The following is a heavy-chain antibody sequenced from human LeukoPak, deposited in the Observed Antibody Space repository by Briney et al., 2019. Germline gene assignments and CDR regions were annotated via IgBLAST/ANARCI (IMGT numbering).Heavy chain of an antibody. D-gene: IGHD3-10*01. V-gene: IGHV4-38-2*02. Sequence: PSETLSLTCTVSGYSISSGYYWGWIRQPPGKGLEWIGSIYHSGSTYYNPSLKSRVTISVDTSKNQFSLKLSSVTAADTAVYYCARVQGFGDYLWGYFDYWGQGTLVTVSS. CDR2: IYHSGST. J-gene: IGHJ4*02. CDR3: ARVQGFGDYLWGYFDY. CDR1: GYSISSGYY.